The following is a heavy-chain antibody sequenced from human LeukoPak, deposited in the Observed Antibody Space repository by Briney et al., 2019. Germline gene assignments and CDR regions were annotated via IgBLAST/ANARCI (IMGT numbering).Heavy chain of an antibody. D-gene: IGHD2-15*01. CDR1: GFTFNSYS. V-gene: IGHV3-7*01. Sequence: PGGSLRLSCAASGFTFNSYSMNWVRQAPGKGLEWVANIKQDGSEKYYVDSVKGRFTISRDNAKNSLYLQMNSLRAEDTAVYYCARGWYYYYMDVWGKGTTVTVSS. CDR2: IKQDGSEK. J-gene: IGHJ6*03. CDR3: ARGWYYYYMDV.